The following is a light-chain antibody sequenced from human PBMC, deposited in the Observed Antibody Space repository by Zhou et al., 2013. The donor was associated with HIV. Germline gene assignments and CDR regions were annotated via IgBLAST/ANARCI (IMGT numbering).Light chain of an antibody. CDR2: DVS. J-gene: IGKJ2*04. V-gene: IGKV3-20*01. CDR1: QSITSSH. CDR3: QQYGSSPWCS. Sequence: EIVMTQSPATLSVSPGERATLFCRASQSITSSHLAWYQQKPGQAPRLLIYDVSSRATGIPDRFSGSGSGTDFTLTISRLEPEDFAVYYCQQYGSSPWCSFGQGTKLEIE.